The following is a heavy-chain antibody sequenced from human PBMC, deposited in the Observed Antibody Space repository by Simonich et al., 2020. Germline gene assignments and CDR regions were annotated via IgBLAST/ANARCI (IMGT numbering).Heavy chain of an antibody. CDR3: AREVPLLDAFDI. D-gene: IGHD2-15*01. V-gene: IGHV3-30*07. J-gene: IGHJ3*02. CDR2: KSYDGSNK. CDR1: GFTFSSYA. Sequence: QVQLVESGGGVVQPGRSLRLSCAASGFTFSSYAMHWVRQAPGKGIWWVEVKSYDGSNKYYSDSVKGRLTISRDNSKNTLYLQMNSLRAEDTAVYYCAREVPLLDAFDIWGQGTMVTVSS.